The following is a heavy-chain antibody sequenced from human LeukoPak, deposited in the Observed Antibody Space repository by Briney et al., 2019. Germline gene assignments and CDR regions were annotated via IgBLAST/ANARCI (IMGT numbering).Heavy chain of an antibody. CDR3: AKGGAKLMFWFDP. D-gene: IGHD3-10*02. CDR2: ISWNSGST. CDR1: GFTFSGYS. Sequence: GGSLRLSCAASGFTFSGYSMNWVRQAPGKGLEWVSGISWNSGSTGYADSVKGRITISRDNAKNSLYLQMNSLRAEDTALYYCAKGGAKLMFWFDPWGQGTLVTVSS. J-gene: IGHJ5*02. V-gene: IGHV3-9*01.